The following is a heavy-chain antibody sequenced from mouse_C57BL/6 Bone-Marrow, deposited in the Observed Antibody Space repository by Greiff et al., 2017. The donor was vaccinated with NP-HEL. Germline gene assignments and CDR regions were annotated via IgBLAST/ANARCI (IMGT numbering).Heavy chain of an antibody. CDR2: IYPRDGST. CDR1: GYTFTDHT. CDR3: ARGQLRLHYAMDY. Sequence: VKLQESDAELVKPGASVKISCKVSGYTFTDHTIHWMKQRPEQGLEWIGYIYPRDGSTKYNEKFKGKATLTADKSSSTAYMQLNSLTSEDSAVYFCARGQLRLHYAMDYWGQGTSVTVSS. D-gene: IGHD3-2*02. J-gene: IGHJ4*01. V-gene: IGHV1-78*01.